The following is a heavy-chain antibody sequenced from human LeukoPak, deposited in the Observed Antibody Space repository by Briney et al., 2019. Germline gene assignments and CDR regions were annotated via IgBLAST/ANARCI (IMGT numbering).Heavy chain of an antibody. CDR1: GGSLSSDY. J-gene: IGHJ3*02. V-gene: IGHV4-59*01. Sequence: SETLSLTCTVSGGSLSSDYWSWIRQPPGEGLKWIGYFYYSGSTHYSPSLRSRVTISLDTSKNQFSLKLSSVTAADTALYYCARGSTVTAGAFDIWGQGTMVTVSS. CDR3: ARGSTVTAGAFDI. D-gene: IGHD2-21*02. CDR2: FYYSGST.